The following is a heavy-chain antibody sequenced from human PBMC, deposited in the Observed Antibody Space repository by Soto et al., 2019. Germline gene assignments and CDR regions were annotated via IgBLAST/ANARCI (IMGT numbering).Heavy chain of an antibody. CDR2: MNPNSGNT. D-gene: IGHD2-15*01. V-gene: IGHV1-8*01. CDR1: GYTFTKYD. CDR3: ARGEPLLDSDGVYWYLDH. J-gene: IGHJ2*01. Sequence: QVQLVQSGAEVKKPGASVKVSCKASGYTFTKYDINWVRQATGQGLEWMGRMNPNSGNTDYAQKVQGRVSMTRNTSISTDYMELSSRRSEDTAVDYCARGEPLLDSDGVYWYLDHWGRGTLVTVSS.